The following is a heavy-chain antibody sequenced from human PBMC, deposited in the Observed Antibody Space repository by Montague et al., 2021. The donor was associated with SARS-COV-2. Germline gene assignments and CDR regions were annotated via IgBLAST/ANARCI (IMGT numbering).Heavy chain of an antibody. CDR3: ARAYCGGDCYFYWYFDL. J-gene: IGHJ2*01. D-gene: IGHD2-21*02. CDR2: TYYRSKWYN. Sequence: CAISEDSVSSNIATWNWIRQSPSRGLEWLGRTYYRSKWYNDYAVSVKSRVIINPDTSNNRISPQLNSVTPEDTAVYYCARAYCGGDCYFYWYFDLWGRGTLVTVSS. V-gene: IGHV6-1*01. CDR1: EDSVSSNIAT.